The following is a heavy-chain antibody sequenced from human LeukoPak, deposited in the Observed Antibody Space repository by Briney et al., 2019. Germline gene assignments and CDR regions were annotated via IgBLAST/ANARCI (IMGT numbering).Heavy chain of an antibody. Sequence: PGGSLRLSCAASGFIFSSYGMHWVRKAPGKGLEWVAFIRYDGSNTYYADSVKGRFTISRDNAKNTLYLQMNSLRAEDTAVYYCARGGIVATNYYYYYYMDVWGKGTTVTVSS. CDR2: IRYDGSNT. CDR1: GFIFSSYG. D-gene: IGHD5-12*01. V-gene: IGHV3-30*02. CDR3: ARGGIVATNYYYYYYMDV. J-gene: IGHJ6*03.